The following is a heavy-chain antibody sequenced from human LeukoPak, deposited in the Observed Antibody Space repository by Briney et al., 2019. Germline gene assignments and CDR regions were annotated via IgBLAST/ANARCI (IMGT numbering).Heavy chain of an antibody. Sequence: ASVKVSCKVSGYTLTELSMHWVRQAPGKGLEWMGGLDPEDGETIYAQKFQGRVTMTEDTSTDTAYMELSSLRSEDTAVYYCATVLVYCSSTSCPRPFDIWGQGTMVTVSS. D-gene: IGHD2-2*01. CDR3: ATVLVYCSSTSCPRPFDI. CDR2: LDPEDGET. CDR1: GYTLTELS. J-gene: IGHJ3*02. V-gene: IGHV1-24*01.